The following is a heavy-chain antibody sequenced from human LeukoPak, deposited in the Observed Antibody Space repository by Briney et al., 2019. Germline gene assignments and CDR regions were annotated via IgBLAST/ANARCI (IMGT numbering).Heavy chain of an antibody. CDR1: GYTFTSYD. J-gene: IGHJ6*03. Sequence: AAVKVSCKSSGYTFTSYDNNWVRPATGQGLEWVGWINPNSDGTNYSQKFQDRATMTRETSISTAYMELSRLRADDTAVYYCARVRPRYCSSTSCHPKDYYYYYMDVWGEGTTVTVSS. V-gene: IGHV1-2*02. CDR3: ARVRPRYCSSTSCHPKDYYYYYMDV. CDR2: INPNSDGT. D-gene: IGHD2-2*01.